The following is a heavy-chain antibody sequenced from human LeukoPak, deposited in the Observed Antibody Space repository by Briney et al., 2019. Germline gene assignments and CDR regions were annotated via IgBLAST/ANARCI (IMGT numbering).Heavy chain of an antibody. CDR3: AKMGTAKDIVVVPAAIRDYYYYYMDV. CDR1: GFTFSSYG. V-gene: IGHV3-30*02. CDR2: IRYDGSNK. D-gene: IGHD2-2*02. Sequence: PGGSLRLSCAASGFTFSSYGMHWVRQAPGKGLEWVAFIRYDGSNKYYADSVKGRFTISRDNSKNTLYLQMNSLRAEDTAVYYCAKMGTAKDIVVVPAAIRDYYYYYMDVWGKGTTVTVSS. J-gene: IGHJ6*03.